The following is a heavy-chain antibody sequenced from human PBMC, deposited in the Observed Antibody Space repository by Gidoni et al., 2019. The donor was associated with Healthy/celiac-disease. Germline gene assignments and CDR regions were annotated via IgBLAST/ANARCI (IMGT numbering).Heavy chain of an antibody. CDR1: GGTFSSYA. CDR2: IIPIFGTA. Sequence: QVQLVQSGAEVKKPGSSVKVSCKASGGTFSSYAISWVRQAPGQGLEWMGGIIPIFGTANYAQKFQGRVTITADKSTSTAYMELSSLRSEDTAVYYCASPLSGSSSSVYYYYGMDIWGQGTTVTVSS. J-gene: IGHJ6*02. V-gene: IGHV1-69*06. CDR3: ASPLSGSSSSVYYYYGMDI. D-gene: IGHD6-6*01.